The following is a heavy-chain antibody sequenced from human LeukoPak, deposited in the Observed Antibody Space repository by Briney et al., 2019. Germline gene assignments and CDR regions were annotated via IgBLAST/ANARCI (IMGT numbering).Heavy chain of an antibody. J-gene: IGHJ5*02. V-gene: IGHV3-23*01. CDR1: GYTFSSYA. Sequence: PGGSLRHFCAASGYTFSSYAMSWVRQAPGKGLEWVSAISGSGDSTYYADSVKGRFTISRDNSKNTLYVQMNRLRAEDTAVYYCAKLRYRSNWDGFDPWGQGTLVTVPS. D-gene: IGHD6-13*01. CDR2: ISGSGDST. CDR3: AKLRYRSNWDGFDP.